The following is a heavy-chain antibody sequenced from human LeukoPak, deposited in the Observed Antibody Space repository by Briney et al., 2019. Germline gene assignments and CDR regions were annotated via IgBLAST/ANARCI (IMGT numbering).Heavy chain of an antibody. D-gene: IGHD6-19*01. Sequence: KASETLSLTCTVSGGSISSYYWSWLRQPAGKGLEWIGRIYTSGSTTYNPSLKSRVTLSVDTSKNQFSLKVTSVTAADTAVYYCARGPHSSGWYSFDYWGQGTLVTVSS. CDR3: ARGPHSSGWYSFDY. V-gene: IGHV4-4*07. CDR2: IYTSGST. J-gene: IGHJ4*02. CDR1: GGSISSYY.